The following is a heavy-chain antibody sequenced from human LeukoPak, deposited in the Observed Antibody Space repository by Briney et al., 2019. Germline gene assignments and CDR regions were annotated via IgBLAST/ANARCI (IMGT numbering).Heavy chain of an antibody. CDR3: ARVSSGY. V-gene: IGHV3-21*01. J-gene: IGHJ4*02. CDR2: ISSSSSYI. D-gene: IGHD6-19*01. CDR1: GFTFSSYS. Sequence: GGSLRLSCAASGFTFSSYSMNWVRQAPGKGLEWVSSISSSSSYIYYVDSVKGRFTISRDNAKNSLYLQMNSLRAEDTAVYYCARVSSGYWGQGTLVTVSS.